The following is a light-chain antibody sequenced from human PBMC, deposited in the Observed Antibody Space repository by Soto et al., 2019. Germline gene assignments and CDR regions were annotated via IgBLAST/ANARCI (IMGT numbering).Light chain of an antibody. CDR3: QQYGTSPPST. CDR2: GAS. J-gene: IGKJ5*01. CDR1: QSVSSNY. Sequence: EIVLTQSPGTLSLSPGERATLSCRASQSVSSNYLAWYQQKPGQAPRLLINGASSRATGIPDRFSGSGSGTDFTLTISRLEPEDFAVYYCQQYGTSPPSTFGPGTRLEIK. V-gene: IGKV3-20*01.